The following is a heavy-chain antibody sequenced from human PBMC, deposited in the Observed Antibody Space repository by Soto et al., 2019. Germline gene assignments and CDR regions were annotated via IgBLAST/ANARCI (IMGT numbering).Heavy chain of an antibody. J-gene: IGHJ4*02. CDR1: GFTFSNHD. V-gene: IGHV3-23*01. CDR2: FTTSGDFT. Sequence: EVQLLDSGGALVQPGGSLRLSCATSGFTFSNHDMSWVRQAPGKGLEWVSTFTTSGDFTYYADSVKGRFTISRDNSKSTLYLQMNSLRVEDTAVYYCARLVTDWGQGTLVTVSS. D-gene: IGHD4-4*01. CDR3: ARLVTD.